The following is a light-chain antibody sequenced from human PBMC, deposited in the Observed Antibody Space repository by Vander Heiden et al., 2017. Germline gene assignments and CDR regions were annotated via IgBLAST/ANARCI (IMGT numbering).Light chain of an antibody. CDR3: QQSHTTPWT. CDR2: AAS. Sequence: DIQMTQSPSSLSASAGDRVTITCRASQRISNFLNWYQQKPGKAPKLLISAASRLQSGVPSRFSGSGSGTDFTLTISSLQSEDFATYYCQQSHTTPWTFGQGTKVDFK. CDR1: QRISNF. V-gene: IGKV1-39*01. J-gene: IGKJ1*01.